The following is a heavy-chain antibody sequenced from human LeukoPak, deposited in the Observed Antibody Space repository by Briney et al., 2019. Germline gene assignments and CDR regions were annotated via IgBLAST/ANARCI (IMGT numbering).Heavy chain of an antibody. CDR2: IFYSGGT. CDR1: GGSISGYY. J-gene: IGHJ4*02. CDR3: ARANSGSYDY. V-gene: IGHV4-59*01. D-gene: IGHD1-26*01. Sequence: SETQSLTCTVSGGSISGYYWSWIRHPPGEGLEWIGYIFYSGGTNYNPSLKSRVTISVDTSKKQFSLKLSSVTAADTAVYYCARANSGSYDYWGQGTLVTVSS.